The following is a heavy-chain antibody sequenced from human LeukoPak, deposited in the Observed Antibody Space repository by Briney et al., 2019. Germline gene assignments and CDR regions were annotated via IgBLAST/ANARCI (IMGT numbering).Heavy chain of an antibody. V-gene: IGHV1-69*06. D-gene: IGHD3-22*01. Sequence: SVKVSCKASGGTFSSYAISWVRQAPGQGLEWMGGIIPIFGTATYAQKFQGRVTINADNFTSTAYMELSSLRSKDTAVYYCARAYYESSAYRHAVYFDYWGQGTLVTVSS. CDR2: IIPIFGTA. CDR1: GGTFSSYA. CDR3: ARAYYESSAYRHAVYFDY. J-gene: IGHJ4*02.